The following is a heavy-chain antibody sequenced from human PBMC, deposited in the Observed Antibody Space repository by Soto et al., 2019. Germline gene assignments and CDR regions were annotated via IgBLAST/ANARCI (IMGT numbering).Heavy chain of an antibody. Sequence: EVQLVESGGGLVQPGGSLRLSCAASGFTVSRNYMSCVRQAPGKGLEWVSVIYSGGSTYYADSVKGRFTISRDNSKNTLYLQMNSLRAEDTAVYYCATSTMGPYYYGMDVWGQGTTVTVSS. V-gene: IGHV3-66*01. D-gene: IGHD1-26*01. J-gene: IGHJ6*02. CDR1: GFTVSRNY. CDR3: ATSTMGPYYYGMDV. CDR2: IYSGGST.